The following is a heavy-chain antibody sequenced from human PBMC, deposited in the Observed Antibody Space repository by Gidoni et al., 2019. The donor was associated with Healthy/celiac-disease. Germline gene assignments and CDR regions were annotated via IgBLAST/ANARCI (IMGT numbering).Heavy chain of an antibody. CDR1: GGSFSGYY. CDR3: ARGAIFGVVTQPFDY. Sequence: QVQLQQWGAGLLKPSETLSLTCAVYGGSFSGYYWSWIRQPPGKGLEWIGEINHSGSTNYNPSLKSRVTISVDTSKNQFSRKLSSVTAADTAVYYCARGAIFGVVTQPFDYWGQGTLVTVSS. D-gene: IGHD3-3*01. J-gene: IGHJ4*02. V-gene: IGHV4-34*01. CDR2: INHSGST.